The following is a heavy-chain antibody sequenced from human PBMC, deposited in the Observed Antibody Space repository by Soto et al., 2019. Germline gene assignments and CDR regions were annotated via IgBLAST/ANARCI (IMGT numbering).Heavy chain of an antibody. CDR1: GSSISSSNW. CDR2: IYHSGST. Sequence: SETLSLTCAVSGSSISSSNWWSWVRQPPGKGLEWIGEIYHSGSTNYNPSLKSRVTISVDKSKNQFSLKLSSVTAADTAVYYCASGGAVAKPALYYYYGMDVWGQGTTVTVSS. D-gene: IGHD6-19*01. V-gene: IGHV4-4*02. CDR3: ASGGAVAKPALYYYYGMDV. J-gene: IGHJ6*02.